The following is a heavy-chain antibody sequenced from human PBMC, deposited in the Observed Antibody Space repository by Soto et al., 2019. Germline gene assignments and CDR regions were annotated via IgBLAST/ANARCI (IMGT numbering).Heavy chain of an antibody. Sequence: SETLSLTCAVSGGSISSGGYSWSWIRQPPGKGLEWIGYIYHSGSTYYNPSLKSRVTISVDRSKNQFSLKLSSVTAADTAVYYCARGRVVPAAWVDPWGQGTLVSSPQ. J-gene: IGHJ5*02. CDR1: GGSISSGGYS. V-gene: IGHV4-30-2*01. CDR3: ARGRVVPAAWVDP. CDR2: IYHSGST. D-gene: IGHD2-2*01.